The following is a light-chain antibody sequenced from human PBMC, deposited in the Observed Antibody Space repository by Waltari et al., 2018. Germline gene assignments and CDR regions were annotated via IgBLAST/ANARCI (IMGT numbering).Light chain of an antibody. Sequence: DIQLTQSPSTLTASVGDRVTITCRASQSISTRLAWYQQKPGKAPNLLIYKASTLQSGVPLRFGGSGSATEFTLTISSLQPDDFATYYCQQYNSYPWTFGQGTKVEIK. CDR3: QQYNSYPWT. CDR2: KAS. V-gene: IGKV1-5*03. CDR1: QSISTR. J-gene: IGKJ1*01.